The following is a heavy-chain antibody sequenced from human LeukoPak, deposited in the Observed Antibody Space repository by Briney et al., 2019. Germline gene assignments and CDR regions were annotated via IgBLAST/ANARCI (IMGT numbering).Heavy chain of an antibody. Sequence: PGGSLRLSCAASGFTFSSYSINWVRQAPGKGLEWVSSISSSSSYIYYADSVKGRFTISRDNAKNSLYLQMNSLRAEDTAVYYCASSRGGYYYYYYGMDVWGQGTTVTVSS. D-gene: IGHD2-15*01. CDR2: ISSSSSYI. CDR3: ASSRGGYYYYYYGMDV. CDR1: GFTFSSYS. J-gene: IGHJ6*02. V-gene: IGHV3-21*01.